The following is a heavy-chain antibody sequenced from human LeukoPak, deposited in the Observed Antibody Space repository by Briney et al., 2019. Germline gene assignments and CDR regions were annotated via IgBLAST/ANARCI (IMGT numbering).Heavy chain of an antibody. J-gene: IGHJ3*02. V-gene: IGHV3-30-3*01. D-gene: IGHD3-16*01. CDR2: ISYDGSNK. CDR1: GFTFSSYA. Sequence: PGGSLRLSCAASGFTFSSYAMHWVRQAPGKGLEWVAVISYDGSNKYYADSVKGRFTISRDNSKNSIYLQMNSLRAEDTAMYYCAKGGPWMITFGGAPAAFDIWGQGTMVTVSS. CDR3: AKGGPWMITFGGAPAAFDI.